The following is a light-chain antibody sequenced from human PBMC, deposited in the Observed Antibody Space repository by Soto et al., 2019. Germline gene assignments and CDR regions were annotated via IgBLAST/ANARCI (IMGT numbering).Light chain of an antibody. CDR2: GAT. CDR3: QQYNNWWT. V-gene: IGKV3-15*01. Sequence: EVVMTQSPATLSMSPGERATLSCRASQSVSSSLAWYPQKPGQAPRLLIYGATTRATGIPDRFSGSGSETEFTLTISSLQAEDFASYYCQQYNNWWTFGQGTKVEIK. J-gene: IGKJ1*01. CDR1: QSVSSS.